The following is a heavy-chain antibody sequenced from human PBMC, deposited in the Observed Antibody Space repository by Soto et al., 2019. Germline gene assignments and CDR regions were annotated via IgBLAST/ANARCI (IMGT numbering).Heavy chain of an antibody. CDR3: ARAGLMRLRWENWFDP. CDR2: TYYRSKWYN. CDR1: GDSVSSNSAA. J-gene: IGHJ5*02. Sequence: QSPTLSLTCAISGDSVSSNSAAWNWIRQSPSRGLEWLGRTYYRSKWYNDYAVSVKSRITINPDTSKNQFSLQLNSVTPEDTAVYYCARAGLMRLRWENWFDPWGQGTLVTVSS. V-gene: IGHV6-1*01. D-gene: IGHD5-12*01.